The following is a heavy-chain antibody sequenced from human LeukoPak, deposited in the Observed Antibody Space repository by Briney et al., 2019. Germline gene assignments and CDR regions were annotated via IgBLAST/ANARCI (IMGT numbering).Heavy chain of an antibody. CDR2: IYPGDSDT. CDR3: ARGTPAYYFDY. CDR1: GYSFTTYW. Sequence: GESLKISCQGSGYSFTTYWIGWVRQMPGKGLEWMGIIYPGDSDTKYSPSFQGQVTISADKSISTAYLQWSSLKASDSAMYYCARGTPAYYFDYWGQGTLVTVSS. V-gene: IGHV5-51*01. D-gene: IGHD2-15*01. J-gene: IGHJ4*02.